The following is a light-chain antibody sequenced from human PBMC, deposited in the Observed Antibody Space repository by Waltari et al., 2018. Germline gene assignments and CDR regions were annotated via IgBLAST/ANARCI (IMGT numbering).Light chain of an antibody. CDR3: QTGGHGTWV. Sequence: QLVLTQSPSASASLGASVKLTCTLSSGHSSNVIAWLQQQPEKGPRYLMKVNSDGSHNKGDEIPDRFSGSSSGAERYLTISSLQSEDEAYYYCQTGGHGTWVFGGGTKLTVL. CDR2: VNSDGSH. J-gene: IGLJ3*02. CDR1: SGHSSNV. V-gene: IGLV4-69*01.